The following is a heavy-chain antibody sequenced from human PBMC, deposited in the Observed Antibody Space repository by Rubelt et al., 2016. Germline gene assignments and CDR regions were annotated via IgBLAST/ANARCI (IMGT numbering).Heavy chain of an antibody. Sequence: QVQLVQSGAEVKTPGSSVKVSCKTSGDTFSIYGINWVRQAPGQGLQWMGRVVPVLDIDNYAEKFQGRVTLTADKSTNTAYMELSSLRSGDTAIYYCARGTVTGTIIDYWGQGTLVTVSS. CDR1: GDTFSIYG. CDR3: ARGTVTGTIIDY. CDR2: VVPVLDID. D-gene: IGHD1-7*01. V-gene: IGHV1-69*04. J-gene: IGHJ4*02.